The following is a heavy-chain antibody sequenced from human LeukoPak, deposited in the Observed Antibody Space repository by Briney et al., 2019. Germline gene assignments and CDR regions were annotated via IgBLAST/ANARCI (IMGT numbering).Heavy chain of an antibody. Sequence: GGSLRLSCAASGFTFSNAWMSWVRQAPGKGLEWVGRIKSKTDGGTTDYAAPVKGRFTISRDDSKNTLYLQMNSLKTEDTAVYYCTTGDIVVVPAAIWDTTFDYWGQGTLVTVSS. J-gene: IGHJ4*02. D-gene: IGHD2-2*01. CDR3: TTGDIVVVPAAIWDTTFDY. V-gene: IGHV3-15*01. CDR2: IKSKTDGGTT. CDR1: GFTFSNAW.